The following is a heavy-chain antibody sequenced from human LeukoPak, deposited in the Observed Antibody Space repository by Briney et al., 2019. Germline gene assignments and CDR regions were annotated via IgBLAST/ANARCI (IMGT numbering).Heavy chain of an antibody. D-gene: IGHD6-19*01. CDR2: IYHSGST. Sequence: SETLSLTCTVSGYSISSGYYWGWIRQPPGKGLEWIGSIYHSGSTYYNPSLKSRVTISVDTSKNQFSLKLSSVTAADTDVYYCVLVPPYRSSGWYLHYWGQGTLVTVSS. V-gene: IGHV4-38-2*02. J-gene: IGHJ4*02. CDR1: GYSISSGYY. CDR3: VLVPPYRSSGWYLHY.